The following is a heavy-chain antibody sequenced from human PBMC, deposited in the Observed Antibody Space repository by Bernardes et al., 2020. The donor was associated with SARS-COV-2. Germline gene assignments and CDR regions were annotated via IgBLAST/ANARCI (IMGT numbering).Heavy chain of an antibody. D-gene: IGHD6-19*01. CDR1: GFTFSSYA. CDR2: ITGSDGTT. V-gene: IGHV3-23*01. Sequence: GGSLRLSCAASGFTFSSYAMTWVRQAPGKGLEWVSAITGSDGTTYYADSVKGRFTISRDNYKNTLYLQMNSLRAEDTAVYYCAKERRYNSAWYPIQFDYWGQGTLVTVSS. J-gene: IGHJ4*02. CDR3: AKERRYNSAWYPIQFDY.